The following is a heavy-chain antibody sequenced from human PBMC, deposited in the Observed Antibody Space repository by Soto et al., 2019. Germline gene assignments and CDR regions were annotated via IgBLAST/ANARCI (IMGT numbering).Heavy chain of an antibody. CDR3: ARVGPGYCSSTSCYAYYYYGMDV. CDR1: GFTFSSYG. J-gene: IGHJ6*02. D-gene: IGHD2-2*01. V-gene: IGHV3-33*01. Sequence: QVQLVESGGGVVQPGRSLRLSCAASGFTFSSYGMHWVRQAPGKGLEWVAVIWYDGSNKYYADSVKGRFTISRDNSKNTLYLQMNSLRAEDTAVYYCARVGPGYCSSTSCYAYYYYGMDVRDQGTTVTVSS. CDR2: IWYDGSNK.